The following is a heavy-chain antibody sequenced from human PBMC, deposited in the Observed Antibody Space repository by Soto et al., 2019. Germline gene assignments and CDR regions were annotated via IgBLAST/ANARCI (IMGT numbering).Heavy chain of an antibody. J-gene: IGHJ6*02. CDR3: ARSSGWRQVGVYNYGLDV. CDR2: ISASGDYT. CDR1: GFFLSNNW. Sequence: ESVGGWVKPGESLRLSCIGSGFFLSNNWMTWIRQAPGKGLEWVSYISASGDYTIYADSLKGRFIISRDNARNSLWLQINSLTAEDTAVYYCARSSGWRQVGVYNYGLDVWGQGTTVIVSS. D-gene: IGHD2-8*01. V-gene: IGHV3-11*06.